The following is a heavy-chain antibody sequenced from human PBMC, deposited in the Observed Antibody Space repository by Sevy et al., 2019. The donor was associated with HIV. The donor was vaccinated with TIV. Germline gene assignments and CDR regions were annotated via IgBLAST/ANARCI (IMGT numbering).Heavy chain of an antibody. J-gene: IGHJ5*02. CDR3: ARDVGGYCSGGSCSSSAGIDP. Sequence: ASVKVSCKASGGTFSSYTITWVRQAPGQGLEWMGGIIPIFDTANYAQKFQGRVTITADESTSTAYMELSSLRSEDTAVYYCARDVGGYCSGGSCSSSAGIDPWGQGTLVTVSS. CDR2: IIPIFDTA. V-gene: IGHV1-69*13. CDR1: GGTFSSYT. D-gene: IGHD2-15*01.